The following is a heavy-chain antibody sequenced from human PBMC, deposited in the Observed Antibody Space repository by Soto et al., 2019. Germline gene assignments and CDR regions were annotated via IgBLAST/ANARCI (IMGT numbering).Heavy chain of an antibody. V-gene: IGHV3-11*05. CDR2: ISSSGTSA. CDR3: ARDRGAVTGQYFDY. D-gene: IGHD6-19*01. Sequence: QVPLEESGGGLVKPGGSLRLSCAASGFTFSAYYMSWIRQAPGKGLEYISYISSSGTSANYADSVKGRFTISRDNAKNSLYLQMNSPRAEDTAVYYCARDRGAVTGQYFDYWGQGALVTVSS. J-gene: IGHJ4*02. CDR1: GFTFSAYY.